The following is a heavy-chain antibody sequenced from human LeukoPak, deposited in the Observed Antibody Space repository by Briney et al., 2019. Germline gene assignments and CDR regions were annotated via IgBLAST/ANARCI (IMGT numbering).Heavy chain of an antibody. CDR1: GGSFSGYY. CDR2: INHSGST. CDR3: AREGLEDCSGASCYFLFDP. V-gene: IGHV4-34*01. D-gene: IGHD2-15*01. Sequence: SETLSLTCAVYGGSFSGYYWSWIRQPPGKGLEWIGEINHSGSTSYNPSLKSRVTMSVDTSNNQLSLKLSSVTAADTAVYYCAREGLEDCSGASCYFLFDPWGQGTLVTVSS. J-gene: IGHJ5*02.